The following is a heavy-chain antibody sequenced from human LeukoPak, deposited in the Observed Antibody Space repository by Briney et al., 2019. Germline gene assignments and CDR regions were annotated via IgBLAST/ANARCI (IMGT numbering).Heavy chain of an antibody. CDR3: AGDYNSLTGLNY. Sequence: GGSPRLSCAASGFTFSDSAMHWVRQAAGKVLEWLGRIRTQANNDAAAYGASVKGRFIISRDDSRHTAYLQMNSLKTEDTAVYYCAGDYNSLTGLNYWGQGTLVTVSS. D-gene: IGHD3-9*01. V-gene: IGHV3-73*01. CDR2: IRTQANNDAA. CDR1: GFTFSDSA. J-gene: IGHJ4*02.